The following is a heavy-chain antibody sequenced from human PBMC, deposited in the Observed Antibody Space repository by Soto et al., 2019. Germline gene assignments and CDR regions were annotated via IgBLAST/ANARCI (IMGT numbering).Heavy chain of an antibody. CDR3: AKDASSGITSFDS. J-gene: IGHJ2*01. CDR2: VSGSAGST. Sequence: EVQLLESGGGLVQPGGSLRLSCAASRFTFSSYAMSWVRQAPGKGLEWVSVVSGSAGSTYYADSVKGRFTISRDNSKNTLYLQMNSLRAEDTAVYYCAKDASSGITSFDSWGRGTVVTVSS. CDR1: RFTFSSYA. D-gene: IGHD3-3*01. V-gene: IGHV3-23*01.